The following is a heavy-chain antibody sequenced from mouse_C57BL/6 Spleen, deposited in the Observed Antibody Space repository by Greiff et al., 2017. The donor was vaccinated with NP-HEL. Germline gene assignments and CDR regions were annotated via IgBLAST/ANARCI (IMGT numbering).Heavy chain of an antibody. D-gene: IGHD1-2*01. CDR3: ARYGPTLPFDV. Sequence: EVQRVESGGGLVQPGGSLSLSCAASGFTFTDYYMSWVRQPPGKALEWLGFIRNKANGYTTEYSASVKGRFTISRDNSQSILYLQMNALRAEDSATYYCARYGPTLPFDVWGTGTTVTVSS. J-gene: IGHJ1*03. CDR1: GFTFTDYY. V-gene: IGHV7-3*01. CDR2: IRNKANGYTT.